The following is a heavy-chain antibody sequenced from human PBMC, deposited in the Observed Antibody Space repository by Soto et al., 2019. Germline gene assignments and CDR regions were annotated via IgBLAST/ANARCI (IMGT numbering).Heavy chain of an antibody. D-gene: IGHD5-12*01. J-gene: IGHJ4*02. CDR3: ARDDSGYDFADYFDY. CDR1: GGSISSYY. CDR2: IYYSGST. Sequence: PSETLSLTCTVSGGSISSYYWSWIRQPPGKGLEWIGYIYYSGSTNYNPSLKSRVTISVDTSKNQFSLKLSSVAAADTAVYYCARDDSGYDFADYFDYWGQGTLVTVSS. V-gene: IGHV4-59*01.